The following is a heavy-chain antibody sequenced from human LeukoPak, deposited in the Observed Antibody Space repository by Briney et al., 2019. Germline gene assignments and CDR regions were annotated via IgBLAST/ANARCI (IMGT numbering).Heavy chain of an antibody. CDR3: ARVARGYSYGTNWFDP. V-gene: IGHV3-66*02. CDR2: IYSGGST. J-gene: IGHJ5*02. Sequence: GGSLRLSCAASGFTVSSNYMSWVRQAPGKGLEWVSVIYSGGSTYYADSVKGRFTISGDNSKNTLYLQMDSLRAEDTAVYYCARVARGYSYGTNWFDPWGQGTLVTVSS. CDR1: GFTVSSNY. D-gene: IGHD5-18*01.